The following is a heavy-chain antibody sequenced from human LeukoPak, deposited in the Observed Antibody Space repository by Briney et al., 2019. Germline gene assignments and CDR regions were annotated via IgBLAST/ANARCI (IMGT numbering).Heavy chain of an antibody. CDR3: TTRNRVTGSLDY. V-gene: IGHV3-15*01. Sequence: GGSLRLSCAASGFTFRNAWMSWVRQAPGKGLEWVGRIKSKTDGETTDYAAPVEGRFTISRDDSKNTLYLQVNSLKTDDTAVYYCTTRNRVTGSLDYWGQGTLVTVSS. CDR2: IKSKTDGETT. CDR1: GFTFRNAW. D-gene: IGHD2/OR15-2a*01. J-gene: IGHJ4*02.